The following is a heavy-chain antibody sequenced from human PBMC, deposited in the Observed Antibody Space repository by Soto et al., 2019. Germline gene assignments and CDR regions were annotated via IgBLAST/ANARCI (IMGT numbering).Heavy chain of an antibody. V-gene: IGHV3-9*01. CDR3: AKDRVGYSGYDCDS. D-gene: IGHD5-12*01. J-gene: IGHJ4*02. Sequence: EVQLVESGGGLVQPGRSLRLSCAASGFTFDDYAMHWVRQAPGKGLEWVSGISWNSGSIGYADSVKGRFTISRGNAKNSLYLQMNSLRAEDTALYYCAKDRVGYSGYDCDSCGQGTLVTVAS. CDR2: ISWNSGSI. CDR1: GFTFDDYA.